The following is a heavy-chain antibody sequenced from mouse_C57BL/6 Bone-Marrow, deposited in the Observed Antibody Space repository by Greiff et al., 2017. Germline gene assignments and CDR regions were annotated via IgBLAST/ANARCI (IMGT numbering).Heavy chain of an antibody. D-gene: IGHD1-1*01. J-gene: IGHJ2*01. CDR2: IDPEDGET. CDR3: TRSLIYYGTNY. Sequence: VQLPQSGAELVKPGASVKLSCTASGFNFKDYYIHWVKQRTEQGLEWIGRIDPEDGETKYAPKFQDKATITADTSSNTAYLQRSSLTSEDTAVYYCTRSLIYYGTNYWGQGTTLTVSS. V-gene: IGHV14-2*01. CDR1: GFNFKDYY.